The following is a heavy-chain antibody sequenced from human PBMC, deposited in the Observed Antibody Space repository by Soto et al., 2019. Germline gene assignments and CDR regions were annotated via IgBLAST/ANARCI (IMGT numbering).Heavy chain of an antibody. D-gene: IGHD5-12*01. CDR1: DASITSASYF. CDR2: IYYSGST. CDR3: ARRPKRSGYSGPDY. V-gene: IGHV4-39*01. J-gene: IGHJ4*02. Sequence: SETLSLTCTVSDASITSASYFWDWIRQPPGKGLEWIGSIYYSGSTYTNPSLKSRVTIPVDTSKNQFSLRLSSVTAADTAVYYCARRPKRSGYSGPDYWGQGTLVTVSS.